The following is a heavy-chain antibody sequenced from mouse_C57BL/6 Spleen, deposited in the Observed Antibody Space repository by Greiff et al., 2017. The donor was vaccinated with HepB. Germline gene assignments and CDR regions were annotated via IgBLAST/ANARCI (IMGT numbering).Heavy chain of an antibody. CDR2: ISYDGSN. CDR1: GYSITSGYY. CDR3: ASQDLSWFAY. V-gene: IGHV3-6*01. Sequence: EVQVVESGPGLVKPSQSLSLTCSVTGYSITSGYYWNWIRQFPGNKLEWMGYISYDGSNNYNPSLKNRISITRDTSKNQFFLKLNSVTTEDTATYYCASQDLSWFAYWGQGTLVTVSA. J-gene: IGHJ3*01.